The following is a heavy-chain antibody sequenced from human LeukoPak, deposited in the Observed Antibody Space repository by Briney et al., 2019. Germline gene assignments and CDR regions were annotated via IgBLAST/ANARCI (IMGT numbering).Heavy chain of an antibody. CDR3: AGHIGDTGALDI. Sequence: SETLSLTCSVSGGSISNYYWSWVRQPPGKGLEWIGFMYYSGSTNYNPSLKSRVTISADTSKNQFSLKLRSVTAADTAVYNCAGHIGDTGALDIWGQGTMVTVSS. CDR1: GGSISNYY. CDR2: MYYSGST. J-gene: IGHJ3*02. D-gene: IGHD5-18*01. V-gene: IGHV4-59*08.